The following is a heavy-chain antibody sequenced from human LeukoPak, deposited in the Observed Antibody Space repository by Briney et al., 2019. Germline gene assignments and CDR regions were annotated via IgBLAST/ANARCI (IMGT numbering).Heavy chain of an antibody. Sequence: GGSLRLSCAVSGFTFSNYAMVWIRQAPGKGLDWVSSISAGGGVTSNADSVKGRFTISRDNSKNTLCLQMNSLRAEDTAVYYCAKDRLSMVRGVLVWGQGTLVTVSS. CDR2: ISAGGGVT. CDR1: GFTFSNYA. V-gene: IGHV3-23*01. D-gene: IGHD3-10*01. CDR3: AKDRLSMVRGVLV. J-gene: IGHJ4*02.